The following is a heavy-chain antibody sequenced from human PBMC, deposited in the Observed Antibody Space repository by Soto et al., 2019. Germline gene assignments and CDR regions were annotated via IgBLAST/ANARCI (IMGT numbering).Heavy chain of an antibody. D-gene: IGHD3-10*01. CDR2: ISYDGSNK. J-gene: IGHJ3*02. Sequence: QVQLVESGGGVVQPGRSLRLSCAASGFTFSSYGMHWVRQAPGKGLEWVAVISYDGSNKYYADSVKGRFTISRDNSKNTLYLQMNSLRAEDTAVYYCAKDLSYYGSESYYRALNDTFDIWGQGTMVTVSS. V-gene: IGHV3-30*18. CDR1: GFTFSSYG. CDR3: AKDLSYYGSESYYRALNDTFDI.